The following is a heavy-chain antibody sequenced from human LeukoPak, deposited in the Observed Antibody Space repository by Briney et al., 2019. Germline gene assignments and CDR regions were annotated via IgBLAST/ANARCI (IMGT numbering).Heavy chain of an antibody. D-gene: IGHD3-16*01. CDR1: GFTFSTNA. CDR2: ITGGGGTT. CDR3: AKGVWWTYYS. V-gene: IGHV3-23*01. Sequence: GGTLRLSCAASGFTFSTNASYWVRQAPGKGLEWVSAITGGGGTTYYADSVKGRFTISRDNSKNMVYLEMNSLRAEATAVYYCAKGVWWTYYSWGQGTLVTVSS. J-gene: IGHJ4*02.